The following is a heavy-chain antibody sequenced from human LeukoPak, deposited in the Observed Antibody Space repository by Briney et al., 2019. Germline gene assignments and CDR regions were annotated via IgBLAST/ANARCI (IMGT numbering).Heavy chain of an antibody. D-gene: IGHD3-10*01. J-gene: IGHJ4*02. CDR2: IKQDGSEK. CDR1: GFTFSNYW. V-gene: IGHV3-7*03. Sequence: GGSLRLSCAASGFTFSNYWMTWVRQAPGKGLEWVASIKQDGSEKYYVDSVKGRFTISRDNAMNSFYLQMNSLRAEDTAVYYCARDRSAGADTGSSFYYWGQGALVTVSS. CDR3: ARDRSAGADTGSSFYY.